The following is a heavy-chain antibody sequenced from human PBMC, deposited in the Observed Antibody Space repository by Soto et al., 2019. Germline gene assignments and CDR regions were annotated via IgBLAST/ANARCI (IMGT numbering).Heavy chain of an antibody. Sequence: GGSLRLSCTVSGFALNNYGINWVRQAPGKGLEWVSSISKSDYTYYSDSVKGRFTISRDNAKNSVSLQMNTLRVEDTAVYYCAREDSIIIPAVSGFWGPGTLVTVSS. V-gene: IGHV3-21*01. D-gene: IGHD3-22*01. J-gene: IGHJ4*02. CDR1: GFALNNYG. CDR2: ISKSDYT. CDR3: AREDSIIIPAVSGF.